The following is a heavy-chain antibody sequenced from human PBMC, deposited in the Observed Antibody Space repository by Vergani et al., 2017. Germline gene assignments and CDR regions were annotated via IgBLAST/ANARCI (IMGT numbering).Heavy chain of an antibody. Sequence: VQLVESGGGVVQPGRSLRLSCAASGFTFSSYAMSWVRQAPGKGLEWVSVIYSGGSSTYYADSVKGRFTISRDNSKNTLYLQMNSLRAEDTAVYYCAKAYCSSTSCHENYWGQGTLVTVSS. CDR1: GFTFSSYA. J-gene: IGHJ4*02. CDR3: AKAYCSSTSCHENY. CDR2: IYSGGSST. D-gene: IGHD2-2*01. V-gene: IGHV3-23*03.